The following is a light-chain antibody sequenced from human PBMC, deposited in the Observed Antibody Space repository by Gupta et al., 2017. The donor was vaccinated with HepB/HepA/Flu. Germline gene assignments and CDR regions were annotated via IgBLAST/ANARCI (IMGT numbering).Light chain of an antibody. CDR2: GNS. Sequence: QSVLTQPPSVSGPPGPTVTITCTGSSTNIGAGYDVPWYQQLPGTAPKLPIYGNSNRPSGVPDRFSGSKSGTSASLAITGLQAEDEADYYCQSYDSSLSVVFGGGTKLTVL. CDR1: STNIGAGYD. V-gene: IGLV1-40*01. CDR3: QSYDSSLSVV. J-gene: IGLJ2*01.